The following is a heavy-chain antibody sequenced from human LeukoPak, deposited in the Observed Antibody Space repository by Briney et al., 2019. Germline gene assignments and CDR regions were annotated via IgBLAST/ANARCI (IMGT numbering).Heavy chain of an antibody. D-gene: IGHD3-9*01. CDR3: AKADWDDY. CDR1: GFTFSNAW. Sequence: GGSLRLSCAASGFTFSNAWMSWVRQAPGKGLEWVSVISGSGGSTYYADSVKGRFTISGDNSKNTLYLQMNSLRAEDTAVYYCAKADWDDYWGQGTLVTVSS. J-gene: IGHJ4*02. V-gene: IGHV3-23*01. CDR2: ISGSGGST.